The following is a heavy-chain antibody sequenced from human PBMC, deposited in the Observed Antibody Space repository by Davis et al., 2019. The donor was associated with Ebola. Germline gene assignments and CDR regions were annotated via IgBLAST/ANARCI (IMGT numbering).Heavy chain of an antibody. CDR2: INPNSGGT. V-gene: IGHV1-2*02. CDR1: GYTFTGYY. J-gene: IGHJ4*02. Sequence: ASVKVSCKASGYTFTGYYMHWVRQAPGQGLEWMGWINPNSGGTNYAQKFQGRVTMTRDTSISTAYMELSRLRSDDTGVYYCARDAGAGRSCFDYWGQGTLVTVSS. D-gene: IGHD1-26*01. CDR3: ARDAGAGRSCFDY.